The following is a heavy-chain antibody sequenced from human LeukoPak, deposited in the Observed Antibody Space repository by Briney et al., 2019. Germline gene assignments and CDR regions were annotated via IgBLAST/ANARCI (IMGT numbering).Heavy chain of an antibody. V-gene: IGHV4-30-4*01. CDR3: ARDCSGGSCYGAFDI. Sequence: SETLSLTCTVSGGSISSSSYYWSWIRQPPGKGLEWIGYIYDSGSTYYNPSLKSRITISVDTSENRFSLKLSSVTATDTAVYYCARDCSGGSCYGAFDIWGQGTMVTVSS. J-gene: IGHJ3*02. CDR2: IYDSGST. D-gene: IGHD2-15*01. CDR1: GGSISSSSYY.